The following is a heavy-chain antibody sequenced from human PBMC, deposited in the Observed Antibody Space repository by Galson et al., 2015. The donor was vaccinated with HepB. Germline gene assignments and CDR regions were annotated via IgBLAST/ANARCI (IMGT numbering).Heavy chain of an antibody. CDR2: ISYDGSNK. Sequence: SLRLSCAASGFTFSSYGMHWVRQAPGKGLEWVAVISYDGSNKYYADSVKGRFTISRDNSRTTLYLQMNSLRADDTAVYYCARGGYLYYSGTYMGAYWGQGTLVTVSS. J-gene: IGHJ4*02. D-gene: IGHD1-7*01. CDR3: ARGGYLYYSGTYMGAY. CDR1: GFTFSSYG. V-gene: IGHV3-30*03.